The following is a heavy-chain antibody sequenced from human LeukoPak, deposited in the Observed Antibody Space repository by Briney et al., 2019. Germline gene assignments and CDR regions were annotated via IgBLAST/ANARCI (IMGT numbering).Heavy chain of an antibody. CDR2: IYYSGST. D-gene: IGHD3-3*01. V-gene: IGHV4-39*01. CDR3: ARVITIFGVVILMYFDY. J-gene: IGHJ4*02. Sequence: KSSETLSLTCTVSGGSISSSSYYWGWIRQPPAKGLEWIGSIYYSGSTYYNPSLKSRVTISVDTSKNQFSLKLSSVTAADTAVYYCARVITIFGVVILMYFDYWGQGTLVTVSS. CDR1: GGSISSSSYY.